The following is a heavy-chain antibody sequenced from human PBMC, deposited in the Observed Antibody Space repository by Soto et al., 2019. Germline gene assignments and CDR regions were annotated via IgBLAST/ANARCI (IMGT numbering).Heavy chain of an antibody. CDR3: ARRIGARSLEFIGDDYYYGMDV. J-gene: IGHJ6*02. V-gene: IGHV1-46*01. CDR2: INPSGGST. Sequence: ASVKVSCKASGYTFTSYYMHGVRQAPGQGLEWMGIINPSGGSTSYAQKFQGRVTMTRDTSTSTVYMELSSLRSEDTAGYYCARRIGARSLEFIGDDYYYGMDVWGQGTTVTVSS. CDR1: GYTFTSYY. D-gene: IGHD3-3*01.